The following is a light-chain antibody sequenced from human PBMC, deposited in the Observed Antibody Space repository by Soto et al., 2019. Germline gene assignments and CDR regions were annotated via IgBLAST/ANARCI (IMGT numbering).Light chain of an antibody. CDR3: CSYAGSYSYA. Sequence: QSVLTQPPSASGTPGQRVTISCSGSSSNIGSNYVYWYQQLPGTAPKLLIYSNNQRPSGVPDRFSGSKSGSTASLTISGLQAEDEADYYCCSYAGSYSYAFATGTKLTVL. V-gene: IGLV1-47*02. CDR2: SNN. CDR1: SSNIGSNY. J-gene: IGLJ1*01.